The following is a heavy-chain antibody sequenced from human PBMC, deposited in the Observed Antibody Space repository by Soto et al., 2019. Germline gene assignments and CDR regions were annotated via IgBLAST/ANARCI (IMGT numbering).Heavy chain of an antibody. CDR2: ISYDGSNK. V-gene: IGHV3-30*18. J-gene: IGHJ4*02. CDR3: AKDFPTVDTAMDFDY. CDR1: GFTFSSYG. Sequence: GGSLRLSCAASGFTFSSYGMHWVRQAPGKGLEWVAVISYDGSNKYYADSVKGRFTISRDNSKNTLYLQMNSLRAEDTAVYYCAKDFPTVDTAMDFDYWGQGTLVTVSS. D-gene: IGHD5-18*01.